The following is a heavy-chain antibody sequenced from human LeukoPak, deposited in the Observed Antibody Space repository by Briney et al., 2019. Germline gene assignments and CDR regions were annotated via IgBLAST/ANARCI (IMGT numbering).Heavy chain of an antibody. V-gene: IGHV3-23*01. CDR2: ISGSGGST. J-gene: IGHJ4*02. D-gene: IGHD1-26*01. CDR3: ANIPLQFWEPLYYFDY. Sequence: PGGSLRLSCAASGFTFSSYAMSWVRQAPGKGLEWVSAISGSGGSTYYADSVKGRFTISRDNSKNTLYLQMNSLRAADTAVYYCANIPLQFWEPLYYFDYWGQGTLVTVSS. CDR1: GFTFSSYA.